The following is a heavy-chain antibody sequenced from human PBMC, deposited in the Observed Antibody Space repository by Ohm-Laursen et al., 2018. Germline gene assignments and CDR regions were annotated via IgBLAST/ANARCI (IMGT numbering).Heavy chain of an antibody. D-gene: IGHD3-22*01. J-gene: IGHJ4*02. CDR1: GFTFSSYG. V-gene: IGHV3-30*03. Sequence: SLRLSCSASGFTFSSYGMHWVRQAPGKGLVWVAVISYDRSNKYYADSVKRRFTISRDNSKNTLYLQMNSLRAEDTAVYYCARGTADSSGYYPDYWGQGTLVTVSS. CDR3: ARGTADSSGYYPDY. CDR2: ISYDRSNK.